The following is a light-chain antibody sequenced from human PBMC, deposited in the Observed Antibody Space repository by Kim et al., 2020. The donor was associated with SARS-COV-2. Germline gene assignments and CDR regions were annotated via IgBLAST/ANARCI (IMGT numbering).Light chain of an antibody. CDR1: QSVFYSSNNKNY. CDR3: QQYYSAPFT. J-gene: IGKJ2*01. Sequence: DIVMTQSPGSLPVSLGERVTINCKSSQSVFYSSNNKNYLAWYQQKPGQPPKLLIYWASTRESGVPDRFSGSGSATDFTLTISSLQAEDVALYYCQQYYSAPFTFGQGTKLEI. V-gene: IGKV4-1*01. CDR2: WAS.